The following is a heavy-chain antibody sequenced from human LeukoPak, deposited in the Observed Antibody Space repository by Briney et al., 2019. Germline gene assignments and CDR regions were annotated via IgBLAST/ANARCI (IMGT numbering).Heavy chain of an antibody. Sequence: SGGSLRLSCVASGFTFSSYWVRWVRQAPGKGLEWVATIKEDGSENYYADSLKGRFTVSRDNAKNSLYPQMNSLRAEDTAVYYCAKHMVVVAAADPWGQGTLVTVSS. V-gene: IGHV3-7*05. CDR2: IKEDGSEN. CDR3: AKHMVVVAAADP. CDR1: GFTFSSYW. J-gene: IGHJ5*02. D-gene: IGHD6-13*01.